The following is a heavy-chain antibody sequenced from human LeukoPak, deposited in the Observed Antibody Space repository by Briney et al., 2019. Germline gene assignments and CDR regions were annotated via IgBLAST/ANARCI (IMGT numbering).Heavy chain of an antibody. D-gene: IGHD6-13*01. CDR1: GFTYSSYW. J-gene: IGHJ4*02. V-gene: IGHV3-7*01. Sequence: GVSLRLFCAASGFTYSSYWMRCPRRAPGKGVEGVANIKQDGSEKYYVDSVKGRFTISRDNAKNSLYLQMYSLRAEDTAVYYCARDEDGAPARNFDSWGQGTLVTVSS. CDR3: ARDEDGAPARNFDS. CDR2: IKQDGSEK.